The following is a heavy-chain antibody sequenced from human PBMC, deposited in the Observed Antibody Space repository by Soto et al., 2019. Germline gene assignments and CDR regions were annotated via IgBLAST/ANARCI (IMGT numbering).Heavy chain of an antibody. J-gene: IGHJ5*02. Sequence: ASVKVSCKASGYTFTSYGISWVRQAPGQGLEWMGWISACNGNTNYAQKLQGRVTMTTDTSTSTAYMELRSLRSDDTAVYYCARMGYCSGGSCSRPFWFDPWGQGTLVTVSS. CDR1: GYTFTSYG. V-gene: IGHV1-18*01. D-gene: IGHD2-15*01. CDR2: ISACNGNT. CDR3: ARMGYCSGGSCSRPFWFDP.